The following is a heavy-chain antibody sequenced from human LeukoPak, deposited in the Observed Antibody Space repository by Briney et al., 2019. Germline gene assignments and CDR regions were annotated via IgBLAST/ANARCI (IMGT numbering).Heavy chain of an antibody. CDR3: ARGPNYDSSGSTDY. Sequence: GGSLRLSCAASGFTFSSYAMHWVRQAPGKGLEWVAVISYDGSNKYYADSVKGRLTISRDNSKNTLYLQMNSLRAEDTAVYYCARGPNYDSSGSTDYWGQGTLVTVSS. V-gene: IGHV3-30-3*01. J-gene: IGHJ4*02. D-gene: IGHD3-22*01. CDR2: ISYDGSNK. CDR1: GFTFSSYA.